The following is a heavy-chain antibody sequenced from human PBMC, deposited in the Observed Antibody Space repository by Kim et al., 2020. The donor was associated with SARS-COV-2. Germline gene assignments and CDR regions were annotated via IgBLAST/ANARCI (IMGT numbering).Heavy chain of an antibody. D-gene: IGHD6-19*01. CDR1: GFTFSSYG. V-gene: IGHV3-33*01. CDR3: ARDPSFGVAGDYYGMDV. Sequence: GGSLRLSCAASGFTFSSYGMHWVRQAPGKGLEWVAVIWNDGSNKYYADSVKGRFTISRDNSKNTLYLQMNSLRAEDTAVYYCARDPSFGVAGDYYGMDVWGQGTTVTVSS. CDR2: IWNDGSNK. J-gene: IGHJ6*02.